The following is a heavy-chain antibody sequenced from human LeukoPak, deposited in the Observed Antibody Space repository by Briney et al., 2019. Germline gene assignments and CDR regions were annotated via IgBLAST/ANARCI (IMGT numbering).Heavy chain of an antibody. D-gene: IGHD4-17*01. CDR2: INSDGSST. CDR1: GFTFSTYW. Sequence: QPGGSLRLSCAASGFTFSTYWMHWVRQVPGKGLMWVSRINSDGSSTNYADSVKGRFTISRDNAKNTLYLQTNSLRADDTAVYYCARDYGDSFDYWGQGTLLTVSS. CDR3: ARDYGDSFDY. J-gene: IGHJ4*02. V-gene: IGHV3-74*01.